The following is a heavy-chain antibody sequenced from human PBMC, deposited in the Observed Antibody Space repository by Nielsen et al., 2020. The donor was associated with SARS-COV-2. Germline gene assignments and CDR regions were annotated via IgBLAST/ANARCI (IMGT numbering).Heavy chain of an antibody. CDR3: ASHGYCSSTSCYGGPFDY. Sequence: SETLSLTCTVSGGSISSYYWSWIRQPPGKGLEWIGYIYYSGSTNYNPSLKSRVTISVDTSKNQFSLKLSSATAADTAVYYCASHGYCSSTSCYGGPFDYWGQGTLVTVSS. V-gene: IGHV4-59*08. CDR1: GGSISSYY. J-gene: IGHJ4*02. CDR2: IYYSGST. D-gene: IGHD2-2*03.